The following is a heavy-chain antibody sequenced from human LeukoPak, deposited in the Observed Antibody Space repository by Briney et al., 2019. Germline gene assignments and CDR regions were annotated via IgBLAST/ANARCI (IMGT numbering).Heavy chain of an antibody. J-gene: IGHJ4*02. V-gene: IGHV3-23*01. CDR1: RFTFSTYA. CDR2: ISPSGRST. CDR3: AKGHSSQTYFDY. D-gene: IGHD6-6*01. Sequence: GGSLRLSCAASRFTFSTYAMAWARQAPGKGLEWVSNISPSGRSTYYTDSVKGRYTISRDNSKNTLYLQMNSLRVEDTAVYYCAKGHSSQTYFDYWGQGTLVSVSS.